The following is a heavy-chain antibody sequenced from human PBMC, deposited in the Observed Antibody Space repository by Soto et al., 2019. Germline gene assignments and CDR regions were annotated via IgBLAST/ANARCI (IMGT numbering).Heavy chain of an antibody. D-gene: IGHD3-10*01. CDR3: PREGHGDWFDP. CDR2: MSYDGTNK. CDR1: GFSFSTYA. V-gene: IGHV3-30-3*01. Sequence: PGGSLRLSCAASGFSFSTYAIHWVRQAPGKGLEWVATMSYDGTNKYYAESVKGRFTISRDNSKKMVYLQMNGLRADDSAVYYCPREGHGDWFDPWGQGTLVTVSS. J-gene: IGHJ5*02.